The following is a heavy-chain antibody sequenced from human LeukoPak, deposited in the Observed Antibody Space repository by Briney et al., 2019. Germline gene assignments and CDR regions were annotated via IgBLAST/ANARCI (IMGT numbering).Heavy chain of an antibody. Sequence: GGPLRLSCAASGFTFSTYWMHWVRQAPGEGLVWVSQINSDGSGTSYTDSVKGRFTISRDNAKNTLYLQMNSLGAEDTAVYYCARDNYGFLDYWGQGTLVTVSS. D-gene: IGHD3-10*01. CDR2: INSDGSGT. J-gene: IGHJ4*02. V-gene: IGHV3-74*01. CDR3: ARDNYGFLDY. CDR1: GFTFSTYW.